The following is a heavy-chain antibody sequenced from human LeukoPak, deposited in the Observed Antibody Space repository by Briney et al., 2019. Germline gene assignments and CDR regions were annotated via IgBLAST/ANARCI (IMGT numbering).Heavy chain of an antibody. Sequence: GGSLRLSCAASGFTFTNYWLSWVRQFPGKALEWVATMKPDGGEKYYVDSVKGRFTISRDNAKNSLYLQMNSLRAEDTAIYCCARDLSGPSVYWGQGTLVTVSS. CDR3: ARDLSGPSVY. J-gene: IGHJ4*02. V-gene: IGHV3-7*01. D-gene: IGHD2-15*01. CDR1: GFTFTNYW. CDR2: MKPDGGEK.